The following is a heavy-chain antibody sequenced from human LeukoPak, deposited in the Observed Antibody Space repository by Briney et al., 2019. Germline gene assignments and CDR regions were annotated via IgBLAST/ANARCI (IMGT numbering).Heavy chain of an antibody. J-gene: IGHJ4*02. Sequence: PGRSLRLSCAASGFTFSDSNMHWVRQASGKGLEWVGRIRSRANNYATAYGASVTGRFTISRDDSKNTAYLQMNSLKTEDTAVFYCTRTPDFWSGYSDWGQGTLVTVSS. CDR3: TRTPDFWSGYSD. CDR2: IRSRANNYAT. V-gene: IGHV3-73*01. D-gene: IGHD3-3*01. CDR1: GFTFSDSN.